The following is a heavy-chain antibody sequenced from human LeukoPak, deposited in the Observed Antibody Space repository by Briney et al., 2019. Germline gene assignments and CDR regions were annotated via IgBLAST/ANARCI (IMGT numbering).Heavy chain of an antibody. V-gene: IGHV1-18*01. J-gene: IGHJ4*02. D-gene: IGHD3-10*01. CDR3: ARGPVTMVRGVVFDY. Sequence: ASVKVSCKASGGTFSSYAISWVRQAPGQGLEWMGWISAYNGNTNYAQKLQGRVTMTTDTSTSTAYMELRSLRSDDTAVYYCARGPVTMVRGVVFDYWGQGTLVTVSS. CDR1: GGTFSSYA. CDR2: ISAYNGNT.